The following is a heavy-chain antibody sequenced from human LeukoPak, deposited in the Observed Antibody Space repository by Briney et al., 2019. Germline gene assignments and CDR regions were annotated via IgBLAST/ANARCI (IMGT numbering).Heavy chain of an antibody. Sequence: SGTLSLTCAVYGGSFSGYYWSWIRQPPGKGLEWLGEINHSGSTNYNPSLKSRATISVDTSKNQFSLKLSSVTAADTAVYYCARGSTVFDYSSSIDPWGQGTLVTVSS. CDR2: INHSGST. CDR3: ARGSTVFDYSSSIDP. D-gene: IGHD6-6*01. V-gene: IGHV4-34*01. J-gene: IGHJ5*02. CDR1: GGSFSGYY.